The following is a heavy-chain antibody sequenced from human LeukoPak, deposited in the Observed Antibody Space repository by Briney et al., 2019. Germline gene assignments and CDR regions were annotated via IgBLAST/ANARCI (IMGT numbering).Heavy chain of an antibody. V-gene: IGHV3-48*01. Sequence: PGGSLRLSCATSGFIFSSYGMHWVRQAPGKGLEWVSYISSSSSTIYYADSVKGRFTISRDNAKNSLYLQMNSLRAEDTAVYYCARRPVLWSGSHYGMDVWGQGTTVTVSS. CDR1: GFIFSSYG. D-gene: IGHD3-3*01. CDR3: ARRPVLWSGSHYGMDV. CDR2: ISSSSSTI. J-gene: IGHJ6*02.